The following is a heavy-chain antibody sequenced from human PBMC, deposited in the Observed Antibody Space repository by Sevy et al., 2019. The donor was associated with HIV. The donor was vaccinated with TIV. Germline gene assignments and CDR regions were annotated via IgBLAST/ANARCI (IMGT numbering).Heavy chain of an antibody. V-gene: IGHV3-73*01. CDR1: EFTFSGSA. J-gene: IGHJ6*02. CDR2: IRSKANSYAT. CDR3: TRKSYYYGSGSYGVYGMDV. Sequence: GGSLRLSCAASEFTFSGSAKHWVRQASGKGLEWVGRIRSKANSYATAYAASVKGRFTISRDDSKNTAYLQMNSLKTEDTAVYYCTRKSYYYGSGSYGVYGMDVWGQGTTVTVSS. D-gene: IGHD3-10*01.